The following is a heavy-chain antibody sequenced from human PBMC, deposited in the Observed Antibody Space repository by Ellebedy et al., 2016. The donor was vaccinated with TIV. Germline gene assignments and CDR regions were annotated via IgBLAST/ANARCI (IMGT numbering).Heavy chain of an antibody. J-gene: IGHJ5*02. V-gene: IGHV5-10-1*01. Sequence: GESLKISCKGSGYRFISYWISWVRQMPGKGLEWMGRIDPSDSYTNYSPSFQGHVTISADKSISTAYLQWSSLKASDTAMYYCARHEGYCSSTSCYGGLWFDPWGQGTLVTVSS. CDR1: GYRFISYW. CDR2: IDPSDSYT. D-gene: IGHD2-2*01. CDR3: ARHEGYCSSTSCYGGLWFDP.